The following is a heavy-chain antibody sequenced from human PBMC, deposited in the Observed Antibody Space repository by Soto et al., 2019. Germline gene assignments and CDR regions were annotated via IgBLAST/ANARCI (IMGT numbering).Heavy chain of an antibody. CDR1: GYSISSGYY. V-gene: IGHV4-38-2*01. Sequence: SETLSLTCAVSGYSISSGYYWGWIRQPPGKGLEWIGSIYHSGSTYYNPSLKSRVTVSVDTSKNQFSLKLSSVTAADTAVYYCVRGIDDILTGPYYYYGMDVWGQGTTVTVSS. CDR3: VRGIDDILTGPYYYYGMDV. D-gene: IGHD3-9*01. CDR2: IYHSGST. J-gene: IGHJ6*02.